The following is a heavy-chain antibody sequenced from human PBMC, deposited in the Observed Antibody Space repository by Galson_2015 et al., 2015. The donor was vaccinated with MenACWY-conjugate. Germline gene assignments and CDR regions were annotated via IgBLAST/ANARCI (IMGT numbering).Heavy chain of an antibody. D-gene: IGHD5-18*01. J-gene: IGHJ4*02. CDR2: ISSSSSTI. CDR3: ARGGRGYSYGLGY. V-gene: IGHV3-48*04. CDR1: GFTFGSYR. Sequence: SLRLSCAASGFTFGSYRMNWVRQAPGKGLEWVSYISSSSSTIYYADSVKGRFTISRDNAKNSLYLQMNSLRAEDTAVYYCARGGRGYSYGLGYWGQGTLVTVSS.